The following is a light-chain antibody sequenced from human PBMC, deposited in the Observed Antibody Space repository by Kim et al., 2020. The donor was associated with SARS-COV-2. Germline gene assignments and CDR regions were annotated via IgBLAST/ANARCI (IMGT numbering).Light chain of an antibody. Sequence: MTPRQTANITCSGDKLGDKYVCWYQQKPGRSPVLVIYQDSKRPSGIPERFSGSNSGNTATLTISGTQAMDEADYYCQAWDSSTGVFGTGTKVTVL. CDR3: QAWDSSTGV. CDR2: QDS. V-gene: IGLV3-1*01. J-gene: IGLJ1*01. CDR1: KLGDKY.